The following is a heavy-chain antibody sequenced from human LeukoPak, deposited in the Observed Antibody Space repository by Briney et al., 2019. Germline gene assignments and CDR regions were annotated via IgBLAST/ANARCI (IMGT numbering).Heavy chain of an antibody. J-gene: IGHJ4*02. CDR1: EFSFSSYA. D-gene: IGHD1/OR15-1a*01. CDR2: ISYDGSNK. V-gene: IGHV3-30-3*01. CDR3: ARDWNSRGSWFGY. Sequence: GRSLRLSCAASEFSFSSYAMHWVRQAPGKGLEWVAIISYDGSNKYYADSVKGRFTISRDNAKNSLYLQMNSLRAEDTAVYYCARDWNSRGSWFGYWGQGTLVTVSS.